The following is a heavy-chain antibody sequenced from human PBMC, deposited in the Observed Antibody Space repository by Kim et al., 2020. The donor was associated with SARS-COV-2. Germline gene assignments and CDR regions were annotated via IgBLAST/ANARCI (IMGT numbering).Heavy chain of an antibody. CDR2: GNGNA. Sequence: GNGNAIYSQNFQGRVTFTTETSASTGYMEMSSLRSEDSAVYYCLGGYYFDYWGQGTLVTVSS. V-gene: IGHV1-3*01. CDR3: LGGYYFDY. J-gene: IGHJ4*02. D-gene: IGHD2-15*01.